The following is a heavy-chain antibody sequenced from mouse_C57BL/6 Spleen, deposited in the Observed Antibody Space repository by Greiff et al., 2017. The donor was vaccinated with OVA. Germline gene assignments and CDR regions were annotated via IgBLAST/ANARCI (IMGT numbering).Heavy chain of an antibody. V-gene: IGHV1-52*01. CDR2: IDPAVSDI. CDR3: ARSGRDWFAD. CDR1: GYTFTSYW. Sequence: QVQLQQPGAELVRPGSSVKLSCKASGYTFTSYWMHWVKQRPIQGLEWIGNIDPAVSDIHYNQKFKDKATLTVDNSTSTAYMQISSLASEDSAVYYCARSGRDWFADWGKGILVTVSA. J-gene: IGHJ3*01.